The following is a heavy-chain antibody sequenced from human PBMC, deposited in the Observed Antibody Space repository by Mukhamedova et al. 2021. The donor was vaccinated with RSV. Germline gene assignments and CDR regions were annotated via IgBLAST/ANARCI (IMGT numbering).Heavy chain of an antibody. CDR3: ARVRTYYDSSGYSDLYYY. J-gene: IGHJ6*01. V-gene: IGHV4-38-2*02. CDR1: SGYY. D-gene: IGHD3-22*01. Sequence: SGYYWGWIRQPPGKGLEWIGSIYHSGSTYYNPSLQSRVTISVDTSKNEFSLKLSSVTAADTAVYYCARVRTYYDSSGYSDLYYY. CDR2: IYHSGST.